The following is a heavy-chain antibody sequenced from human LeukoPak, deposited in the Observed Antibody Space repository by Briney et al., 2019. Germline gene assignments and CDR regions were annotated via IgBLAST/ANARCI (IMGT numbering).Heavy chain of an antibody. D-gene: IGHD3-10*01. CDR2: ISSSSSYI. CDR1: GFTFSSYS. V-gene: IGHV3-21*04. Sequence: GGSLRLSCAASGFTFSSYSMNWVRQAPGKGLEWVSSISSSSSYIYYADSVKGRFTISRDNAKNSLYLQMNSLRAEDTAVYYCARAPGFWFGEFFDYWGQGTLVTVSS. CDR3: ARAPGFWFGEFFDY. J-gene: IGHJ4*02.